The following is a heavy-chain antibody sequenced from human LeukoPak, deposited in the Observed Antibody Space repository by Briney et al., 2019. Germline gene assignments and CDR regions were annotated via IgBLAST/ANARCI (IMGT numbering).Heavy chain of an antibody. Sequence: PGGSLRLSCAASGFTFSSYSMNWVRQAPGKGLEWVSSISSSSSYIYYADSVKGRFTISRDNAKNSLYLQMNSLRAEDTAVYYCARDGESSSGQPEYFDYWGQGTLVTVSS. CDR2: ISSSSSYI. CDR1: GFTFSSYS. CDR3: ARDGESSSGQPEYFDY. D-gene: IGHD6-6*01. J-gene: IGHJ4*02. V-gene: IGHV3-21*01.